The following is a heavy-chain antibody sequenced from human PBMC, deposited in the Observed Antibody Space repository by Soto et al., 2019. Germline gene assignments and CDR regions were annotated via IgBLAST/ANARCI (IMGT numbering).Heavy chain of an antibody. Sequence: QVQLVQSGAEVKKPGSSVKVSCKASGGTFSSYAISWVRQAPGQGLEWMGGIIPIFGTANYAQKFQGRVTITADESTSTAYMELRSLGSEETAVYYCAINYAAAAHRGAVDYWGQGTLVTVSS. CDR1: GGTFSSYA. CDR2: IIPIFGTA. V-gene: IGHV1-69*01. CDR3: AINYAAAAHRGAVDY. J-gene: IGHJ4*02. D-gene: IGHD6-13*01.